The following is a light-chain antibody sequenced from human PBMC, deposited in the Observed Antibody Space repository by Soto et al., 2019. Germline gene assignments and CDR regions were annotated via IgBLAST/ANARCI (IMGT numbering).Light chain of an antibody. J-gene: IGKJ5*01. CDR1: QSITTW. Sequence: DIQMTQSPSTLSASVGDRVTIACLARQSITTWLAWYQQKPGKAPKVLIYRASILESGVPSRFSGSGSGTEFTLTISSLQPDDFATYYCQQYNHYSSWTFGQGTRLEI. CDR3: QQYNHYSSWT. CDR2: RAS. V-gene: IGKV1-5*03.